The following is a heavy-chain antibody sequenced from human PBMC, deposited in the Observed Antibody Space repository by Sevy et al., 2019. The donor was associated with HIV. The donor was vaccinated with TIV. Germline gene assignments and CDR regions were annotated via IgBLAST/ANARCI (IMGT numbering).Heavy chain of an antibody. Sequence: GGSLRLSCAASGFTFNNAWMTWVRQTPGKGLEWVGRIKSTTDVGTTDYAAPVKGRFTISRDDSENTVYLQMTSLKIEDTAVYYCSYYFNSRTSLDSGDYWGQGTLVTVSS. D-gene: IGHD3-22*01. J-gene: IGHJ4*02. CDR3: SYYFNSRTSLDSGDY. CDR1: GFTFNNAW. V-gene: IGHV3-15*01. CDR2: IKSTTDVGTT.